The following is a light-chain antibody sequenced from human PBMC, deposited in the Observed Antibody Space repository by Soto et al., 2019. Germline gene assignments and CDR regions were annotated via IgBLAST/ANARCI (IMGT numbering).Light chain of an antibody. J-gene: IGKJ4*01. CDR1: QSLLHSNGYNY. CDR2: LGS. CDR3: MQALQTPLT. Sequence: DIVTTQSPLSLPVTPGEPASISCRSSQSLLHSNGYNYLDWYLQKPGQSPQLLIYLGSNRASGVPDRLSGSGSGTDFTLKISRVEAEDVGVYYCMQALQTPLTFGGGTKVEIK. V-gene: IGKV2-28*01.